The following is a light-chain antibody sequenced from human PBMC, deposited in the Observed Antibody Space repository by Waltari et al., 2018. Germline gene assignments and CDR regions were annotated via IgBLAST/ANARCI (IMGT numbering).Light chain of an antibody. J-gene: IGLJ1*01. CDR1: SRDAGNYNL. CDR2: EVT. CDR3: CSYAGLGIYV. Sequence: HSGLTQPASVAGLPGPSVPIFCTRTSRDAGNYNLVLWYQQSPGKAPKRRVYEVTKRTSGVSDRFSVSKSGNTASLTISGLQSEDEADYYCCSYAGLGIYVFGTGTKVTVL. V-gene: IGLV2-23*02.